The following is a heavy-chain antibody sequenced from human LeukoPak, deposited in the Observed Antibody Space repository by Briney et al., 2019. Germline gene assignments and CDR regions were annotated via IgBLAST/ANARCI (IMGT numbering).Heavy chain of an antibody. CDR3: VTFHRWDAFDF. Sequence: ASVRVSCKASGYTFTDYYMHWVRQATGQGLEWMGIINPSDGSTNYAQKFQGRVTMTRDTSTSTVYMGVSSLRSKDTAVYYCVTFHRWDAFDFWGQGTLVTVSS. V-gene: IGHV1-46*01. J-gene: IGHJ3*01. CDR1: GYTFTDYY. D-gene: IGHD1-20*01. CDR2: INPSDGST.